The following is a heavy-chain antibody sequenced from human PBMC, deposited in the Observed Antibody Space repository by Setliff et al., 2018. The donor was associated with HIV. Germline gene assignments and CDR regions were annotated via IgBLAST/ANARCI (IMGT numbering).Heavy chain of an antibody. Sequence: SETLSLTCTVSGGSISSDYWSWIRQPPGKGLEWIGYIYYSGSTNYNPSLKSRVTLSGGMSENQLFLRLTSVTAADTAVYYCGSIMVGGAMSYSYYYMDVWGKGTTVTVSS. CDR3: GSIMVGGAMSYSYYYMDV. CDR2: IYYSGST. J-gene: IGHJ6*03. V-gene: IGHV4-59*12. D-gene: IGHD3-16*01. CDR1: GGSISSDY.